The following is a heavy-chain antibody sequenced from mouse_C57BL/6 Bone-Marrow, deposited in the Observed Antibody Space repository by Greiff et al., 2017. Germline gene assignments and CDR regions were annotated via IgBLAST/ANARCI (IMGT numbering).Heavy chain of an antibody. CDR2: ISDGGSYT. J-gene: IGHJ2*01. D-gene: IGHD2-12*01. CDR3: ARGICYSHSYFDY. CDR1: GFTFSSYA. Sequence: EVKLVESGGGLVKPGGSLKLSCAASGFTFSSYAMSWVRQTPEKRLEWVATISDGGSYTYYPANFQGRFTISRDNAKNNLYLQRSQLKSEDTAKYYSARGICYSHSYFDYWGKGTTLTVSS. V-gene: IGHV5-4*03.